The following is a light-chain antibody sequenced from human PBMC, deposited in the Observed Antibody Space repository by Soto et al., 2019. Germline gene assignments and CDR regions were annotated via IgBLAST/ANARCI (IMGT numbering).Light chain of an antibody. Sequence: DIVMTQSPDSLAVSLGERATINCKSSQSVLYSSNNKNYLAWYQQKPGQPPKLLIYWASTRESGVPDRFSGSGSATDFTLTISSLQAEDVAVYYCQQYYSTLRTFGQGTKVDIK. CDR1: QSVLYSSNNKNY. V-gene: IGKV4-1*01. J-gene: IGKJ1*01. CDR2: WAS. CDR3: QQYYSTLRT.